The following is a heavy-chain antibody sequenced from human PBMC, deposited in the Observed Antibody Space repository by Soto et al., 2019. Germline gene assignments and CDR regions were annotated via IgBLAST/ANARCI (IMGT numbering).Heavy chain of an antibody. V-gene: IGHV1-3*01. D-gene: IGHD3-3*01. J-gene: IGHJ5*02. CDR3: ARASLRPRPGSGVLRFLEWLNWFDP. CDR2: INAGNGNT. Sequence: ASVKVSCKASGYTFTSYAMHWVRQAPGQRLEWMGWINAGNGNTKYSQKFQGRVTITRDTSASTAYMELSSLRSEDTAVYYCARASLRPRPGSGVLRFLEWLNWFDPWGQGTLVTVSS. CDR1: GYTFTSYA.